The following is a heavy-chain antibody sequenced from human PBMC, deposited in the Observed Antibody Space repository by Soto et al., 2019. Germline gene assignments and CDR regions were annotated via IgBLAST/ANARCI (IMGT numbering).Heavy chain of an antibody. V-gene: IGHV1-69*01. Sequence: QVQLVQSGAEVKKPGSSVKVSCKASGGTFSSYAISWVRQAPGQGPEWMGGIIPIFGTANYAQKFQGRVTITADESTSTAYMELSSLRSEDTAVYYCARDRALRPHRWGRMDVWGQGTTVTVSS. CDR2: IIPIFGTA. D-gene: IGHD3-16*01. CDR3: ARDRALRPHRWGRMDV. CDR1: GGTFSSYA. J-gene: IGHJ6*02.